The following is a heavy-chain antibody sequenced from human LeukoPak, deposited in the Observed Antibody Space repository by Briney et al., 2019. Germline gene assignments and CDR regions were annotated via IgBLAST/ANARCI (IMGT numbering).Heavy chain of an antibody. Sequence: ASVKVSCKASRYSFTDYYIHWVRQAPGHGLEWMGWINPNSGGTNYAQRFQGRVTMTRDTSISTAHMELSRLKSDDTAVYYCARTPRAATGAFDLWGQGTMVIVSS. J-gene: IGHJ3*01. D-gene: IGHD2-15*01. CDR1: RYSFTDYY. CDR3: ARTPRAATGAFDL. V-gene: IGHV1-2*02. CDR2: INPNSGGT.